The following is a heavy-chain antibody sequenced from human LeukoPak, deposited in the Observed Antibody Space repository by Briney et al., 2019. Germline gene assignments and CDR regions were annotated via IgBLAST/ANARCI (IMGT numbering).Heavy chain of an antibody. CDR2: IYSGGST. CDR3: ARDPQYWGRGAFDI. D-gene: IGHD3-16*01. J-gene: IGHJ3*02. Sequence: GGSLRLSCAASGFTVSSSYMSWVRQAPGKGLEWVSVIYSGGSTYYADSVKGRFTISRDNSKNTLYLQMNSLRAEDTAVYYCARDPQYWGRGAFDIWGQGTMVTVSS. CDR1: GFTVSSSY. V-gene: IGHV3-66*01.